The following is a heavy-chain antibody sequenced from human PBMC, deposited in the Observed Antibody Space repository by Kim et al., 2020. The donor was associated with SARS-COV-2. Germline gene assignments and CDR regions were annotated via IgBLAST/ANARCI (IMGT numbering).Heavy chain of an antibody. CDR3: ARDSHSSYSRSWYRATFFNYYDYGMDV. Sequence: GGSLRLSCAASGFTFSSYWMSWVRQAPGKGLEWVANIKQDGSEKYYVDSVKGRFTISRDNAKNSLYLQMNSLRAEDTAVYYCARDSHSSYSRSWYRATFFNYYDYGMDVWGQGTTVTVSS. CDR2: IKQDGSEK. CDR1: GFTFSSYW. V-gene: IGHV3-7*01. D-gene: IGHD6-13*01. J-gene: IGHJ6*02.